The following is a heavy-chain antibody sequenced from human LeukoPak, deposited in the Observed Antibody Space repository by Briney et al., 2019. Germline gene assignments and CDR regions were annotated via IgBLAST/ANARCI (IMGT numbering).Heavy chain of an antibody. V-gene: IGHV1-18*01. CDR3: ARAAVGNGWHSDY. J-gene: IGHJ4*02. CDR2: ISAYNGNT. D-gene: IGHD6-19*01. CDR1: GYTFTTYG. Sequence: GASVKVSCTISGYTFTTYGITWVRQAPGQGLEWMGWISAYNGNTNYAQKLQGRVTMTTDTSKTTVYMELRSLSSDDTAFYYCARAAVGNGWHSDYWGQGTLVTVSS.